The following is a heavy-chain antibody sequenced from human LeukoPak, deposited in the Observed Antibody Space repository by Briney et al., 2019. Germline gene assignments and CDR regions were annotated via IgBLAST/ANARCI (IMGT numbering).Heavy chain of an antibody. Sequence: PGGSLRLSCAASGFTFSSYWMSWVRQAPGKGLEWVANIKQDGSEKYYVDSVKGRFTISRDNAKNSLYLQMNSLRAEDTAVYYCARESTSCYSSGDCSYFDYWGQGTLVTVSS. CDR1: GFTFSSYW. D-gene: IGHD2-2*02. V-gene: IGHV3-7*01. CDR3: ARESTSCYSSGDCSYFDY. CDR2: IKQDGSEK. J-gene: IGHJ4*02.